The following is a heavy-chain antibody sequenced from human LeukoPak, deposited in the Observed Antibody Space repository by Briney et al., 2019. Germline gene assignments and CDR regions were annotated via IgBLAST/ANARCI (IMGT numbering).Heavy chain of an antibody. CDR2: ISGSGGST. CDR1: GFTFSSYA. J-gene: IGHJ4*02. CDR3: AKASSLILTGYLYYFDY. V-gene: IGHV3-23*01. Sequence: QPGGSLRLSCAASGFTFSSYAMSWVRQAPGKGLEWVSSISGSGGSTYYADSVKGRFTISRDNFKSTLYLQMNSLRAEDTAVYYCAKASSLILTGYLYYFDYWGQGTLVTVSS. D-gene: IGHD3-9*01.